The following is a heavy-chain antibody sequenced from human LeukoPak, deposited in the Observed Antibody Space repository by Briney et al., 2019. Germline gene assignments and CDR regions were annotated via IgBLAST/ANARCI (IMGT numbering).Heavy chain of an antibody. D-gene: IGHD6-19*01. CDR2: IYSGGST. V-gene: IGHV3-66*01. CDR3: ARAPHKQWLVQVYFDY. Sequence: GGSLRLSCAASGFTVSSNYMSWVRQAPGKGLEWVSVIYSGGSTYYADSVKGRFTISRDNSKNTLYLQMNSLRAEDTAVYYCARAPHKQWLVQVYFDYWGQGTLVTVSS. J-gene: IGHJ4*02. CDR1: GFTVSSNY.